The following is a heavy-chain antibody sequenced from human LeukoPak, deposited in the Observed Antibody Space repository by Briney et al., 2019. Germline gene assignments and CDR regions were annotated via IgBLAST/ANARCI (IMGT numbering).Heavy chain of an antibody. D-gene: IGHD2-2*01. V-gene: IGHV4-59*12. CDR3: ARDPAQERYCSSTSCPEGWFDP. Sequence: PSETLSLTCTVSGGSISSYYWSWIRQPPGKGLEWIGYIYYSGSTNYNPSLKSRVTISVDTSKNQFSLKLSSVTAADTAVYYCARDPAQERYCSSTSCPEGWFDPWGQGTLVTVSS. CDR1: GGSISSYY. J-gene: IGHJ5*02. CDR2: IYYSGST.